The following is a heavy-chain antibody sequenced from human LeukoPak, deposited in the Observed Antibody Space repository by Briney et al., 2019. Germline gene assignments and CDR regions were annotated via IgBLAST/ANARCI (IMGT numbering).Heavy chain of an antibody. CDR2: ISGGSDST. CDR1: GFIFSDYA. CDR3: AKDRYYDSIAYRAFDP. Sequence: PGGSLRLSCAASGFIFSDYAMSWVRQAPGKGLEWVSSISGGSDSTYYADSVNGRFIITRDNSKNTLYLQMNSLRAEDTALYYCAKDRYYDSIAYRAFDPWGLGTLVTVSS. D-gene: IGHD3-22*01. V-gene: IGHV3-23*01. J-gene: IGHJ5*02.